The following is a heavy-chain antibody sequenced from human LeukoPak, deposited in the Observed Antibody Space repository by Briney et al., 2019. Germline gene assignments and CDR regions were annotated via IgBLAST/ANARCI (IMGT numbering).Heavy chain of an antibody. D-gene: IGHD6-19*01. J-gene: IGHJ4*02. CDR1: GGSISGYY. V-gene: IGHV4-4*09. CDR2: IYHSGNT. CDR3: ASTRRAAVAGRFDS. Sequence: NPSETLSLTCTVSGGSISGYYWSWIRQPPGKGLEWIGYIYHSGNTNYSPSLESRVTMSVDESKNQFSLRVHFVSAADTAVYYCASTRRAAVAGRFDSWGQGTLVTVSS.